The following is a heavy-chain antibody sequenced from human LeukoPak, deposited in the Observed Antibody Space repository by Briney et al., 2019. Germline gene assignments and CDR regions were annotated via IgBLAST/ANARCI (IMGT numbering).Heavy chain of an antibody. J-gene: IGHJ6*02. CDR2: VNTSGST. CDR3: ARAELYRQIYYYYGMDV. V-gene: IGHV4-61*02. CDR1: GGSTSSGRSY. Sequence: PSQTLSLTCTVPGGSTSSGRSYWSWARHPAGKGLEWIGRVNTSGSTNYNPSLKSRVTISVDTSKNQFSLKLSSVTAADTAVYYCARAELYRQIYYYYGMDVWGQGTTVTVSS. D-gene: IGHD2-2*02.